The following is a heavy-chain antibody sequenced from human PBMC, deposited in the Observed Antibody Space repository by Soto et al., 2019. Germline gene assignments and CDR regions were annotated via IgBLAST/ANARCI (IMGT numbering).Heavy chain of an antibody. D-gene: IGHD1-26*01. Sequence: GGSLRLSCAASGFTFSSYWMHWVRQAPGKGLVWVSRINSDGSSKSYADSVKSRFTISRDNAKNTLYLQMNSLRAEDTAVYYCARDGRDRVGATAYAFDIWGQGTMVTVSS. CDR1: GFTFSSYW. V-gene: IGHV3-74*01. CDR3: ARDGRDRVGATAYAFDI. CDR2: INSDGSSK. J-gene: IGHJ3*02.